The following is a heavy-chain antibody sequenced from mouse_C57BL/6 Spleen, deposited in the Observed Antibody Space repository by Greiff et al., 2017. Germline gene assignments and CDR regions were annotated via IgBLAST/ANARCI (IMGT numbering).Heavy chain of an antibody. Sequence: EVKLMESGPGLVKPSQSLSLTCSVTGYSITSGYYWNWIRQFPGNKLEWMGYISYDGSNNYNPSLKNRISITRDTSKNQFFLKLNSVTTEDTATYYCAREEAYYSNYVGWGQGTTLTVSS. CDR1: GYSITSGYY. V-gene: IGHV3-6*01. CDR2: ISYDGSN. J-gene: IGHJ2*01. D-gene: IGHD2-5*01. CDR3: AREEAYYSNYVG.